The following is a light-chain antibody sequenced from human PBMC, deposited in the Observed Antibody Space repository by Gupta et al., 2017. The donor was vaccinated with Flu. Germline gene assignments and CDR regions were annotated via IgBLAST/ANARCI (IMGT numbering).Light chain of an antibody. V-gene: IGKV3-20*01. CDR1: QSVKSNN. J-gene: IGKJ1*01. Sequence: IVLTQSTGTLSWPPGVRATLYCRASQSVKSNNLAWYQQKPGQAPRLLIYGASSRVNGFPDRFSGSGSGTEFTLTINRLEPEDFAVYYCHQYCSSPPTFGQGTRVEIK. CDR3: HQYCSSPPT. CDR2: GAS.